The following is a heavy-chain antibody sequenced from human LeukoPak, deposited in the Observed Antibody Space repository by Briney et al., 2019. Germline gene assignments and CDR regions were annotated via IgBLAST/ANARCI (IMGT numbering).Heavy chain of an antibody. CDR3: AKGAGPPWFDP. D-gene: IGHD6-19*01. V-gene: IGHV4-61*02. CDR2: ISSTGIT. CDR1: GASISSDTYF. J-gene: IGHJ5*02. Sequence: SETLSLTCTVSGASISSDTYFWSWIRQPAGKGLEWIGRISSTGITSYNPSLKSRVNISVDTSKNQLSMKLSSVTAADTAVYYCAKGAGPPWFDPWGQGTLVTVSS.